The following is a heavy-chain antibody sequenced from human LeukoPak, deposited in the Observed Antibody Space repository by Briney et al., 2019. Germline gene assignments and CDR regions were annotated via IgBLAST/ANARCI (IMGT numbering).Heavy chain of an antibody. CDR2: IYSGGST. CDR3: ASLPRWGNYGMDV. CDR1: GFTVSSNY. J-gene: IGHJ6*02. V-gene: IGHV3-53*01. Sequence: GGSLRLSCAASGFTVSSNYMSWVRQAPGKGLEWVSVIYSGGSTYYADSVKGRFTISRDNSKNTLYLQMNSLRAEDTAVYYCASLPRWGNYGMDVWGQGTTVTVSS. D-gene: IGHD3-16*01.